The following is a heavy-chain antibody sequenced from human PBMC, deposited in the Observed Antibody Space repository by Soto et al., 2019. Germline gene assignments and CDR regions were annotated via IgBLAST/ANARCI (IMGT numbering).Heavy chain of an antibody. J-gene: IGHJ4*02. CDR2: ISSSSSYT. D-gene: IGHD2-15*01. CDR3: AREACSGGSCRFDY. Sequence: GGSLTLSCAASGFRFSTYGMNWVLQAPGKGLEWISSISSSSSYTYYADSVKGQFTISRDNAKNSLYLQMNSLKAEDTAVYYCAREACSGGSCRFDYWGQGTLVTVSS. V-gene: IGHV3-21*01. CDR1: GFRFSTYG.